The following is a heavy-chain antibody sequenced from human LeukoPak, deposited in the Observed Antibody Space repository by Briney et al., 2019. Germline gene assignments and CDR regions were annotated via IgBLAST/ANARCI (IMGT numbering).Heavy chain of an antibody. D-gene: IGHD1-26*01. V-gene: IGHV3-23*01. CDR1: GFIFSSYV. Sequence: PVGSLRLSCAASGFIFSSYVMSRVRQAPGKGLEWVSGIGGSGGSTYYADSVKGRFTLSRDNSKNTVFLQMNSLRAEDTAVYYCAKNYGGGATMLDYWGQGTLVTVSS. CDR2: IGGSGGST. CDR3: AKNYGGGATMLDY. J-gene: IGHJ4*02.